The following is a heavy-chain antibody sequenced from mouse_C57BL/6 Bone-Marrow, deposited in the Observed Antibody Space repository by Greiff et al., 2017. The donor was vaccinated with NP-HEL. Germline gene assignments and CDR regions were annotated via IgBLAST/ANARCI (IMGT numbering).Heavy chain of an antibody. V-gene: IGHV1-55*01. Sequence: QVQLQQPGAELVKPGASVKMSCTASGFTFTGYWMTWVQQRPGQGLEWIGDIYPGSGSTNYNEKFKSKATLTGDTSSSTAYMQLSSLTSEDSAGYYCARRPYVWYLDVWGTGTTVTVSS. CDR1: GFTFTGYW. D-gene: IGHD2-10*02. J-gene: IGHJ1*03. CDR3: ARRPYVWYLDV. CDR2: IYPGSGST.